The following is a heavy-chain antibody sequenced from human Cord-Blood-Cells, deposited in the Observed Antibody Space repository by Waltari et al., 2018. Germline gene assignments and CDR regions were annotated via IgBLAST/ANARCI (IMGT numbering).Heavy chain of an antibody. Sequence: QVQLVQSGAEVKKPGSSVKVSCKASGGTFSSYAISWVRQAPGQGLEWMGGIMPILSIANYAQKVQGRVTITADKSTSTAYMELSSLRSEDTAVYYCAREVGVGVAPVDYWGQGTLVTVSS. V-gene: IGHV1-69*10. CDR1: GGTFSSYA. J-gene: IGHJ4*02. CDR3: AREVGVGVAPVDY. D-gene: IGHD1-26*01. CDR2: IMPILSIA.